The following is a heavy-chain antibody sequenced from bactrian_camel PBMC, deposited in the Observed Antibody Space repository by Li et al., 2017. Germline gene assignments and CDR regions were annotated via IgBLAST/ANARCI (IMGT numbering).Heavy chain of an antibody. J-gene: IGHJ4*01. CDR3: AATEKTRAYGLVVLAADQYNY. Sequence: VQLVESGGDLVQPGGSLRLSCAASGFTFANYAMSWVRQAPGKGLEWVSSIKSGGNTAYYADSVKGRFTISRDNAKNTVFLQMNSLKPEDTAVYYCAATEKTRAYGLVVLAADQYNYWGQGTQVTVS. CDR1: GFTFANYA. V-gene: IGHV3S36*01. CDR2: IKSGGNTA. D-gene: IGHD5*01.